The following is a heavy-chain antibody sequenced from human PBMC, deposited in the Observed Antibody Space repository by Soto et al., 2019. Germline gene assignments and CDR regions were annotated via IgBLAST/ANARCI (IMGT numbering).Heavy chain of an antibody. D-gene: IGHD5-18*01. CDR3: AKEYSYGSQYYYYGMDV. Sequence: GGSLRLSCAASGFTFSSYGMHWVRQAPGKGLEWVAVISYDGSNKYYADSVKGRFTISRDNSKNTLYLQMNSLRAEDTAVYYCAKEYSYGSQYYYYGMDVWGQGTTVTVSS. J-gene: IGHJ6*02. V-gene: IGHV3-30*18. CDR1: GFTFSSYG. CDR2: ISYDGSNK.